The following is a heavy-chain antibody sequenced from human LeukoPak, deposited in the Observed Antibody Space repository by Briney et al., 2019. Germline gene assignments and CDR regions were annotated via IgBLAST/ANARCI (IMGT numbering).Heavy chain of an antibody. D-gene: IGHD1-7*01. CDR3: ARELAGTTRGDWFDP. CDR1: GGSISSYY. J-gene: IGHJ5*02. Sequence: SETLSLTCTVSGGSISSYYWSWIRQPAGKGLEWSGLIYTSGSTNYNPSLKSRVTMSVDTSKNQFSLKLSSVTAADTAVYYCARELAGTTRGDWFDPWGQGTLVTVSS. V-gene: IGHV4-4*07. CDR2: IYTSGST.